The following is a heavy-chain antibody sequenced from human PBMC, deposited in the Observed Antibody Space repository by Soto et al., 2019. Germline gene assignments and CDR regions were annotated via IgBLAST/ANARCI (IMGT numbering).Heavy chain of an antibody. CDR2: ISYTSTYK. D-gene: IGHD1-1*01. CDR3: VTQGLYLETSVRYTSASAFDL. V-gene: IGHV3-11*06. J-gene: IGHJ3*01. CDR1: GFTFSDYY. Sequence: QEQLVESGGGLVKPGGSLRLSCAASGFTFSDYYMSWIRQAPGKGLEWVSYISYTSTYKNYAAAVKGRFTISRDNAKNSLYLQMNSLRAEDTAVFYCVTQGLYLETSVRYTSASAFDLWGRGPMVTVSS.